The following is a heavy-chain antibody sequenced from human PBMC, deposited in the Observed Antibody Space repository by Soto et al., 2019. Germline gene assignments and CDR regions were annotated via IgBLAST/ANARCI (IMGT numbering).Heavy chain of an antibody. D-gene: IGHD3-3*01. J-gene: IGHJ3*02. CDR2: IGTVGDT. CDR3: ARRFDDAFDI. V-gene: IGHV3-13*04. CDR1: GFTFSSYD. Sequence: EVQLVESGGGLVQPGGSLRLSCAASGFTFSSYDMHWVRQATGKGLEWVSTIGTVGDTYYPGSVKGRFTISRENAKNSLYLQMNSLRAGDTAVYYCARRFDDAFDIWVQGTMVTVSA.